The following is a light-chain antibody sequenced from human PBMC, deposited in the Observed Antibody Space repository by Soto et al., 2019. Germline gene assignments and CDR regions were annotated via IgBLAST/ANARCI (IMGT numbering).Light chain of an antibody. CDR3: QQYYSTPRT. CDR2: WAS. V-gene: IGKV4-1*01. J-gene: IGKJ2*01. CDR1: QSLLYSSNNKNY. Sequence: DIVMTQSPDSLAVSLGERATINCKSSQSLLYSSNNKNYLAWYQQKPGQPPKLLIYWASTRESGVPDRFSGSGSGTDFTLTISSLQAEDVAVYYCQQYYSTPRTFCQGTKLEIK.